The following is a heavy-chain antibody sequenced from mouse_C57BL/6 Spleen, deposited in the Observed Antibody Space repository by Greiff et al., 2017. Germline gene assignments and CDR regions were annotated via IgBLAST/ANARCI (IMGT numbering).Heavy chain of an antibody. CDR1: GFNINDYY. J-gene: IGHJ4*01. V-gene: IGHV14-1*01. Sequence: VQLQQSGAELVRPGASVKLSCTASGFNINDYYMHRVKQRPEQGLEWIGRIDPEDGDTEYAPKFQGKDTITADTSSNTAYLQLSSLTSEDTAVYYCTTYYNYAMDYWGQGTSVTVSS. CDR3: TTYYNYAMDY. D-gene: IGHD1-1*01. CDR2: IDPEDGDT.